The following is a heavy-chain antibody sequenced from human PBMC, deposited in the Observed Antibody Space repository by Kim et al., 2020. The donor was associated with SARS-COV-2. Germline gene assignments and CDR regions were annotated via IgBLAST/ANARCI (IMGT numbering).Heavy chain of an antibody. CDR1: GGSFSGYY. V-gene: IGHV4-34*01. CDR2: INHSGST. Sequence: SETLSLTCAVYGGSFSGYYWSWIRQPPGKGLEWIGEINHSGSTNYNPSLKSRVTISVDTSKNQFSLKLSSVTAADTAVYYCAGGTRQWLVRRPYYYYMDVWGEGATVTVSS. J-gene: IGHJ6*03. CDR3: AGGTRQWLVRRPYYYYMDV. D-gene: IGHD6-19*01.